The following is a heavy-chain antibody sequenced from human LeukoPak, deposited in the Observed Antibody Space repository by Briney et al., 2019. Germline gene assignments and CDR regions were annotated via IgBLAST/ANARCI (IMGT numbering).Heavy chain of an antibody. V-gene: IGHV3-23*01. CDR2: ISGSGGTT. CDR1: GFTFSSYA. J-gene: IGHJ4*02. CDR3: TRGPPDGSGNYYPGDF. Sequence: PGGSLRLSCAASGFTFSSYAMSWVRQAPGKGLEWVSAISGSGGTTYYADSVKGRFTISRDTSKNTLYLQMNSLRVEDTAVYYCTRGPPDGSGNYYPGDFWGQGTLVTVSS. D-gene: IGHD3-10*01.